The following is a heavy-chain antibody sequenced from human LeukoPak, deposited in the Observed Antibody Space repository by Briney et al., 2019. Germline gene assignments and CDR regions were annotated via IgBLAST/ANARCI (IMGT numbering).Heavy chain of an antibody. CDR1: GGTFSSYA. Sequence: SVKVSCKASGGTFSSYAISWVRQAPGQGLEWMGGIIPIFGTANYAQKFQGRVTITADESTSTAYMELSSLRSEDTAVYYCARGGFGGYYYYYMDVWGKGTTVTISS. CDR3: ARGGFGGYYYYYMDV. CDR2: IIPIFGTA. D-gene: IGHD3-10*01. J-gene: IGHJ6*03. V-gene: IGHV1-69*13.